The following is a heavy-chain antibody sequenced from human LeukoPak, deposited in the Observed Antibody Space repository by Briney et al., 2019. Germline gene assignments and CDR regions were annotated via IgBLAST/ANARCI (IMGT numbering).Heavy chain of an antibody. J-gene: IGHJ3*02. CDR2: ISYDGSNK. V-gene: IGHV3-30-3*01. Sequence: GGSLRLSCAASGFTFSSYAMHWVRQAPGKGLEWVAVISYDGSNKYYADSVKGRFTISRDNSKNTLYLQMNSLRAEDTALYHCARVCSGGSCYDAFDIWGQGTMVTVSS. D-gene: IGHD2-15*01. CDR1: GFTFSSYA. CDR3: ARVCSGGSCYDAFDI.